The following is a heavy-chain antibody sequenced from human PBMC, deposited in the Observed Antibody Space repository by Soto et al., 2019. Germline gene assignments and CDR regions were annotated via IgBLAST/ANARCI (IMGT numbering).Heavy chain of an antibody. D-gene: IGHD4-17*01. V-gene: IGHV1-69*01. CDR2: IIPIFGTA. Sequence: QVQLVQSGAEVKKPGSSVKVSCKASGGTFSSYAISWVRQAPGKGLEGMGGIIPIFGTANYAQKFQGRVTITADESTSTAYMELSSLRSEDTAVYYCARDSIYGDYVPDDYWGQGTLVTVSS. CDR3: ARDSIYGDYVPDDY. CDR1: GGTFSSYA. J-gene: IGHJ4*02.